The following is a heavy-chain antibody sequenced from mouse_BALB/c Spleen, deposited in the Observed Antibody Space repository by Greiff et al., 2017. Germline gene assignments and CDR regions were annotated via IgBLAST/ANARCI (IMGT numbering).Heavy chain of an antibody. CDR1: GFTFSDYY. V-gene: IGHV5-4*02. Sequence: DVMLVESGGGLVKPGGSLKLSCAASGFTFSDYYMYWVRQTPEKRLEWVATISDGGSYTYYPDSVKGRFTISRDNAKNNLYLQMSSLKSEDTAMYYCARDYDGYPYYYAMDYWGQGTSVTVSS. CDR2: ISDGGSYT. D-gene: IGHD2-3*01. J-gene: IGHJ4*01. CDR3: ARDYDGYPYYYAMDY.